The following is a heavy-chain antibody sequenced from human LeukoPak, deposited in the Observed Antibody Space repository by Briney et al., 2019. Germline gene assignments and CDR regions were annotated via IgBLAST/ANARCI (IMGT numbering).Heavy chain of an antibody. CDR1: EFTFSDSY. J-gene: IGHJ4*02. CDR2: IKPDGSEK. CDR3: AKGSYYDSSGSFYFDY. V-gene: IGHV3-7*03. Sequence: GGSLRLSCVVSEFTFSDSYMAWVRHSPGKGLEWVANIKPDGSEKYYVDSVKGRFTISRDNAKNTLYVQVNSLGTEDTAAYYCAKGSYYDSSGSFYFDYWGQGTLVTVSS. D-gene: IGHD3-22*01.